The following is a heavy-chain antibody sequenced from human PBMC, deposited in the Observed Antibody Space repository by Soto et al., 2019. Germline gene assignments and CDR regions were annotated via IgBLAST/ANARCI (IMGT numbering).Heavy chain of an antibody. CDR3: ARGPPGIAAAGNYYGMDV. D-gene: IGHD6-13*01. J-gene: IGHJ6*02. Sequence: GESLKISCKGSGYSFTSYWIGWVRQMPGKGLEWMGIIYPGDSDTRYSPSFQGQVTISADKSISTAYLQWSSLKASDTAMYYCARGPPGIAAAGNYYGMDVWGQGTTVTVSS. V-gene: IGHV5-51*01. CDR1: GYSFTSYW. CDR2: IYPGDSDT.